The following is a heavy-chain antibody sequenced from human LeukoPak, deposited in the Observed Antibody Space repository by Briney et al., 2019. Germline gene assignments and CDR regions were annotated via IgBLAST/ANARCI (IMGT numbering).Heavy chain of an antibody. CDR1: GYTFTGYY. J-gene: IGHJ5*02. CDR3: ARAQMPGYSSGWYEDWFDP. D-gene: IGHD6-19*01. V-gene: IGHV1-2*02. CDR2: INPNSGGT. Sequence: RASVKVSCKASGYTFTGYYMHWVRQAPGQGLEWMGWINPNSGGTNYARKFQGRVTMTRDTSISTAYMELSRLRSGDTAVYYCARAQMPGYSSGWYEDWFDPWGQGTLVTVSS.